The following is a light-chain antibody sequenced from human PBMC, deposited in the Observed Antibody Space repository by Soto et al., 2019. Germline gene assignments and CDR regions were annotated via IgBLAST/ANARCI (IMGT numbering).Light chain of an antibody. CDR3: QQYGSSPRT. J-gene: IGKJ1*01. CDR1: QSVSSSY. Sequence: EIVLTQSPVTLSLSPGERATLSWRASQSVSSSYLAWYQQTPGQAPRLLIYGASSRATGIPDRFSGSGSGTDFTLSISRLEPEDFAVYYCQQYGSSPRTFGQGTKVDIK. V-gene: IGKV3-20*01. CDR2: GAS.